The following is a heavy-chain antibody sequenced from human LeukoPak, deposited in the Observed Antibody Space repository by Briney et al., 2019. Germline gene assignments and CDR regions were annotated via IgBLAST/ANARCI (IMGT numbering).Heavy chain of an antibody. CDR3: ARVNGRWLPFDY. CDR2: IYYSGST. CDR1: GGSISSYY. J-gene: IGHJ4*02. D-gene: IGHD5-24*01. V-gene: IGHV4-59*12. Sequence: SETLSLTCTVSGGSISSYYWSWIRQPPGKGLEWIGYIYYSGSTNYNPSLKSRVTISVDTSKNQFSLKLSSVTAADTAVYYCARVNGRWLPFDYWGQGTLVTVSS.